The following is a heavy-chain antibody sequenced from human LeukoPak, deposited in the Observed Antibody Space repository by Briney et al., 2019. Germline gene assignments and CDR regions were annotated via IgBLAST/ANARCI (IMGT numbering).Heavy chain of an antibody. CDR1: GFTFSSYW. CDR2: INSDGSST. J-gene: IGHJ4*02. Sequence: GGSLRLSCAASGFTFSSYWMHWVRQAPGKGLVWVSRINSDGSSTSYADSVKGRFTISRDNAKNTPYLQMNSLRAEDTAVYYCARLATKSYYDILTGYYYFDYWGQGTLVTVSS. V-gene: IGHV3-74*01. D-gene: IGHD3-9*01. CDR3: ARLATKSYYDILTGYYYFDY.